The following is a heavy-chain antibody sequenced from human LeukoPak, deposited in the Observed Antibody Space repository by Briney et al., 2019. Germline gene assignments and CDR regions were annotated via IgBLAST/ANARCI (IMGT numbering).Heavy chain of an antibody. CDR3: ARALVGATRAFDI. V-gene: IGHV4-61*08. J-gene: IGHJ3*02. CDR1: GGSISSGDYY. CDR2: IYHSGST. Sequence: SETLSLTCTVSGGSISSGDYYWSWIRQPPGKGLEWIGYIYHSGSTNYNPSLKSRVTISIDTSKNQFSLKLTSVTAADTAVYYCARALVGATRAFDIWGQGTMVTVSS. D-gene: IGHD1-26*01.